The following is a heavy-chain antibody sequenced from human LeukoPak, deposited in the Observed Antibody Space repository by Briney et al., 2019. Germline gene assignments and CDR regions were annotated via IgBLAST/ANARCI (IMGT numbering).Heavy chain of an antibody. Sequence: GESLKISCKVSGYKFTDYWIGWVRQMPGQGLEWMGIVDPSDSDTRYSPSLQGQVTVSADNAITTAYLQWTTVEASDTAMYYCVRLGPSRYSFDYWGQGTQVTVSS. CDR3: VRLGPSRYSFDY. V-gene: IGHV5-51*01. D-gene: IGHD3-3*01. CDR1: GYKFTDYW. J-gene: IGHJ4*02. CDR2: VDPSDSDT.